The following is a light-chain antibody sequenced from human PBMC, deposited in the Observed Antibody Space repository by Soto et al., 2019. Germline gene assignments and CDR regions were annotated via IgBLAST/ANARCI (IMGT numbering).Light chain of an antibody. CDR2: DAS. CDR3: QQRSNWPPSLT. J-gene: IGKJ4*01. CDR1: QSVSSY. V-gene: IGKV3-11*01. Sequence: EILLTQSPATLSLSPGERATLSCRASQSVSSYLAWYQQKPGQAPRLHIYDASNRATGIPARFSGSGSGTDFTLTISSLEPEDFAVYYCQQRSNWPPSLTFGGGTKVEIK.